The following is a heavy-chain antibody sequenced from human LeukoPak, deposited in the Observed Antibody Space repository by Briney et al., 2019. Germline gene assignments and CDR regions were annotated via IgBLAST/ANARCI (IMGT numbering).Heavy chain of an antibody. D-gene: IGHD3-9*01. Sequence: GGSLRLSCGASGFTFGTYWMHWVRQAPGKGLAWVSRINPDGSSTGYADSVRGRFTISRDNAKNALYLQMNSLRAEHTAVYYCTKDFDAATGYWGQGTLVTVSS. CDR1: GFTFGTYW. CDR2: INPDGSST. CDR3: TKDFDAATGY. J-gene: IGHJ4*02. V-gene: IGHV3-74*01.